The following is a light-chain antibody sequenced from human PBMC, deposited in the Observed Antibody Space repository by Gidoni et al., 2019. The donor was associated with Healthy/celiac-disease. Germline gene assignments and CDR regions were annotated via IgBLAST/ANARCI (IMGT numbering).Light chain of an antibody. CDR2: GAS. CDR1: QSVSSSY. V-gene: IGKV3-20*01. CDR3: QQYRGT. J-gene: IGKJ3*01. Sequence: EIVLTQSPGTLSLSPGERATLSCRASQSVSSSYLAWYQQKPGQAPRLLIYGASSRATGIPDRFSGSGSGTDFTLTISRLEPEDFAVYYCQQYRGTFXPXTKVDIK.